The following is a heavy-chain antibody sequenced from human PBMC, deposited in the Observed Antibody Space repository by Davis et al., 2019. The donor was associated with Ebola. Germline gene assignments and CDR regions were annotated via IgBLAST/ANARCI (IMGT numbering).Heavy chain of an antibody. CDR3: VKDSSNIWFDI. D-gene: IGHD2/OR15-2a*01. CDR1: GFIFHRYS. V-gene: IGHV3-21*04. J-gene: IGHJ3*02. Sequence: GGSLRLSCEASGFIFHRYSMNWVRQAPGKGLEWVSLISPTSSYMYQADSVKGRFTISRDNGKNALYLQMNSLRVEDSAIYYCVKDSSNIWFDIWGQGTLVTVSS. CDR2: ISPTSSYM.